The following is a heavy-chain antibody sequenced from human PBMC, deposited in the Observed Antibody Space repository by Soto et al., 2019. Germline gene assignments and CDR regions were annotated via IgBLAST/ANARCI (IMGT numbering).Heavy chain of an antibody. J-gene: IGHJ6*02. Sequence: VQLVESGGGVVQPGRSLRLSCAASGFTFSSYAMSWVRQAPGKGLEWVSAISGSGGSTYYADSVKGRFTISRDNSKNTLYLQMNSLRAEDTAVYYCAKSHGSGRSQAYYYGMDVWGQGTTVTVSS. CDR3: AKSHGSGRSQAYYYGMDV. CDR1: GFTFSSYA. CDR2: ISGSGGST. D-gene: IGHD3-10*01. V-gene: IGHV3-23*04.